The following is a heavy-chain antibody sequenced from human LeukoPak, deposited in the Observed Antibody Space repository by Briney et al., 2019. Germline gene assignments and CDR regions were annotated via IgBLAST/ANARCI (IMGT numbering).Heavy chain of an antibody. CDR2: ISAYNGNT. D-gene: IGHD6-13*01. CDR3: ARGAIAAAGYNNWFDP. V-gene: IGHV1-18*01. J-gene: IGHJ5*02. CDR1: GYTFTSYG. Sequence: ASVKVSCKASGYTFTSYGISWVRQAPGQGLEWMGWISAYNGNTNYAQKLQGRVTMTTDTSTSTAYMELRSLRSDDTAVYHCARGAIAAAGYNNWFDPWGQGTLVTVSS.